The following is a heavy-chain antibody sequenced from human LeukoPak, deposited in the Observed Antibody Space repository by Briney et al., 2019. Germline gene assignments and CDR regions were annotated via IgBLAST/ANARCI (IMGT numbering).Heavy chain of an antibody. V-gene: IGHV4-59*08. Sequence: SETLSLTCTVSGGSISSYYWSWIRQPPGKGLEWIGYIYYSGSTNYNPSLKSRVTTSVDTSKNQFSLKLTSVTAADTAVYYCARGGKWLYYFDYWGQGTLVTVSS. CDR1: GGSISSYY. J-gene: IGHJ4*02. CDR2: IYYSGST. D-gene: IGHD6-19*01. CDR3: ARGGKWLYYFDY.